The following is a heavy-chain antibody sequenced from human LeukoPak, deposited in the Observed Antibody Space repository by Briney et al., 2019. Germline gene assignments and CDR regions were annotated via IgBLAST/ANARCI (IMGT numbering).Heavy chain of an antibody. CDR3: ASSPVGARGHLDY. CDR1: GFTFSSYA. CDR2: ISGSGGST. V-gene: IGHV3-23*01. Sequence: PGGSLRLSCAASGFTFSSYAMSWVRQAPGKGLEWVSAISGSGGSTYYADSVKGRFTISRDNSKNTLYLQMNSLRAEDTAVYYCASSPVGARGHLDYWGQGTLVTVSS. D-gene: IGHD1-26*01. J-gene: IGHJ4*02.